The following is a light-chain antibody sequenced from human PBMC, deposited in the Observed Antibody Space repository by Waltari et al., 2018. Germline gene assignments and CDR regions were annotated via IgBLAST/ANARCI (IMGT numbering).Light chain of an antibody. V-gene: IGKV3-20*01. Sequence: EIVSPQSPGTLSLSPGYRATLFCRASHSVTRTLAWYQQKPGQATRLLMYDASSRATGIPDRFSGSGYGTDFSLTISRLGPEDFAVYYCPKYGTLPATFGQGTKVEIK. J-gene: IGKJ1*01. CDR1: HSVTRT. CDR2: DAS. CDR3: PKYGTLPAT.